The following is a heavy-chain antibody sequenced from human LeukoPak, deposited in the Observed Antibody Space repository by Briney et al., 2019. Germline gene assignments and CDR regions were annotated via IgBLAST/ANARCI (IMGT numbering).Heavy chain of an antibody. D-gene: IGHD2/OR15-2a*01. CDR2: ISYDATNK. J-gene: IGHJ4*02. V-gene: IGHV3-30*18. CDR1: GFTFSSSD. Sequence: GGSLRLSCAASGFTFSSSDMHWVRQAPGKGLEWVAVISYDATNKYYADSVKGRFTLSRDNSKNALYLQTNTLRDEDTAVYYCAKASSNYFYYFEYWGQGTLVTVSS. CDR3: AKASSNYFYYFEY.